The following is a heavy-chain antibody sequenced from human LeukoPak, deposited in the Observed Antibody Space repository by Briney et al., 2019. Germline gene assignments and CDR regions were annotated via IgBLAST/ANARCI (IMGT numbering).Heavy chain of an antibody. CDR1: GLSFSGYY. V-gene: IGHV4-34*01. CDR3: WRDRLILFH. CDR2: INHSGST. D-gene: IGHD2-21*01. Sequence: SETLSLTCAVYGLSFSGYYWSWIRQPPGKGLEWIGEINHSGSTNYNPSLKSRRTILVNTSNNHFSLKLISITTADTAAYYYWRDRLILFHWGQGSLVTVSS. J-gene: IGHJ4*02.